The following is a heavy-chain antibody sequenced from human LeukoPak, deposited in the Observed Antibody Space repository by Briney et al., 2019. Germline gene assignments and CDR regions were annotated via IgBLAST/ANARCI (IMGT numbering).Heavy chain of an antibody. CDR2: ISYDGSNK. CDR1: GFTFSNYA. V-gene: IGHV3-30*04. D-gene: IGHD5-24*01. Sequence: GGSLRLSCAASGFTFSNYAIHWVRQAPGKGLEWVAVISYDGSNKYYADSVKGRFTISRDNSKNTLYLQMNSLRTEGTAVYYCARRSRDGWFCDYWGQGTLVTVSS. CDR3: ARRSRDGWFCDY. J-gene: IGHJ4*02.